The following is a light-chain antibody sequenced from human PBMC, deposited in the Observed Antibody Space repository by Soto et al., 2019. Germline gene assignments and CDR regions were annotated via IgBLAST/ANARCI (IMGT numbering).Light chain of an antibody. V-gene: IGKV3-11*01. CDR2: GAS. Sequence: SVLAQSPGTLSLSPGERATLSCRASQSFSNNYLAWYQQKPGQAPRLLIYGASKRATGIPARFSGSGSGADFTLTISSLEPEDFAVYYCQQRSNWPRTFGQGTKVDIK. CDR3: QQRSNWPRT. CDR1: QSFSNNY. J-gene: IGKJ1*01.